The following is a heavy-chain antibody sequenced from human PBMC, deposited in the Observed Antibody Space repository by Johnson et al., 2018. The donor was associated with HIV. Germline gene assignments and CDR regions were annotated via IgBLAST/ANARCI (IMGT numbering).Heavy chain of an antibody. Sequence: VQLVESGGGVVQPGRSLRLSCAASGFTVSSNYMSWVRQAPGKGLEWVSVIYSGGSTYYAASVKGRFPISRDNSKNTLYLQMNSLRAEDTAVYYCARDPRGEAMALDAFDIWGQGTMVTVSS. V-gene: IGHV3-66*01. CDR3: ARDPRGEAMALDAFDI. D-gene: IGHD5-18*01. CDR2: IYSGGST. J-gene: IGHJ3*02. CDR1: GFTVSSNY.